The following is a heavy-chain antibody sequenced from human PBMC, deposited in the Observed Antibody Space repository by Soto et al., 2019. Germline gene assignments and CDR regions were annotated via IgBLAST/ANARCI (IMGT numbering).Heavy chain of an antibody. Sequence: ASVNVSCKSSGYTFTGYYIHWGRQAPGQGLECMGWINPNSGGTNYAQKFQGRVTMTRDTSISTAYMELSRLRSDDTAVYYCAAGGPDYYYYGMDVWGQGTTVTVSS. CDR3: AAGGPDYYYYGMDV. D-gene: IGHD3-10*01. CDR2: INPNSGGT. CDR1: GYTFTGYY. V-gene: IGHV1-2*02. J-gene: IGHJ6*02.